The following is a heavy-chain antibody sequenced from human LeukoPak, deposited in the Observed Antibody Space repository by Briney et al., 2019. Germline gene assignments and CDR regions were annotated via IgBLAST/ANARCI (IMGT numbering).Heavy chain of an antibody. CDR3: ARAWIQLWLRAYYFDY. D-gene: IGHD5-18*01. V-gene: IGHV4-34*01. CDR1: GGSFSGYY. Sequence: SETLSLTCAVYGGSFSGYYWSWIRQPPGKGLEWIGEINHSGSTNYNPSLKSRVTISVDTSKSQFSLKLSSVTAADTAVYYCARAWIQLWLRAYYFDYWGQGTLVTVSS. J-gene: IGHJ4*02. CDR2: INHSGST.